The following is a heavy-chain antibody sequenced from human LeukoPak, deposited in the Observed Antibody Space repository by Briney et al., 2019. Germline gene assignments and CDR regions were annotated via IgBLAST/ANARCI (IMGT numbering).Heavy chain of an antibody. J-gene: IGHJ4*02. Sequence: GGSLRLSCAVSGFTFNNYAMSWVRQAPGKGLEWVSAITGSGTNTYYADSVEGRFTISRDDSKNTLYLQMNSLRAEDTAVYYCAKRRYECSGYFDYWGQGTLVTVSS. V-gene: IGHV3-23*01. CDR1: GFTFNNYA. D-gene: IGHD3-22*01. CDR2: ITGSGTNT. CDR3: AKRRYECSGYFDY.